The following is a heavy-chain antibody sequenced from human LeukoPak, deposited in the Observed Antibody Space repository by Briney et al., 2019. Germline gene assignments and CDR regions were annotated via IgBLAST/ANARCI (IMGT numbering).Heavy chain of an antibody. CDR1: GFTFSAYS. D-gene: IGHD3-10*01. Sequence: KAGGSLRLSCAASGFTFSAYSMNWVRQAPGKGLEWVSSITSGDFVYFAGSLKGRFTISRDNAKSSLYLQMNSLRADDTAVYYCARGGFNMVRGVIIPSNSYFYYMDIWGKGTTVTVSS. J-gene: IGHJ6*03. CDR2: ITSGDFV. CDR3: ARGGFNMVRGVIIPSNSYFYYMDI. V-gene: IGHV3-69-1*01.